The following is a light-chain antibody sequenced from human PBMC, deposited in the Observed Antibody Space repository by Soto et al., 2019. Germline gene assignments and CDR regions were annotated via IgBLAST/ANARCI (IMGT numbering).Light chain of an antibody. CDR2: RAS. J-gene: IGKJ2*01. CDR1: QSVSSIY. V-gene: IGKV3-20*01. Sequence: EIVLTQSPGTLSWSAGERATLSCRASQSVSSIYLAWYQQKPGQAPRLLIYRASSRATGIPDRFSGSGSGTDFTLTISRLEPEDFAVYYCQQYGGSPPYTFGQGTKLEIK. CDR3: QQYGGSPPYT.